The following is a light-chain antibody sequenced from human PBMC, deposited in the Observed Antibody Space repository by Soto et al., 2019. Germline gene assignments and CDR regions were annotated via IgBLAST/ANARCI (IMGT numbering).Light chain of an antibody. V-gene: IGKV3-15*01. J-gene: IGKJ4*01. Sequence: EIVMTQSPATLSVSPGEGATLSCRASQSVGSSLAWYQQKPGQAPRLLIYGAFTRVTGIPARFSGSGSGTEFTLTISSLQSEDFATYYCQQSYTTPLTFGGGTEVEIK. CDR1: QSVGSS. CDR3: QQSYTTPLT. CDR2: GAF.